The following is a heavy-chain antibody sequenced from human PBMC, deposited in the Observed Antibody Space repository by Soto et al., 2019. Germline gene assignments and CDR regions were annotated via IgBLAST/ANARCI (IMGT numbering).Heavy chain of an antibody. CDR3: ARDIATVSTEGWWFDP. D-gene: IGHD4-17*01. CDR2: IYTRGST. V-gene: IGHV4-4*07. CDR1: GGSISSYY. Sequence: SETLSLTCTVSGGSISSYYWSWIRQPAGKGLEWIGRIYTRGSTNYNPSLKSRVPMSVDTSKNQVSLKLSSVTAADTAVYYCARDIATVSTEGWWFDPWGQGTLVTVSS. J-gene: IGHJ5*02.